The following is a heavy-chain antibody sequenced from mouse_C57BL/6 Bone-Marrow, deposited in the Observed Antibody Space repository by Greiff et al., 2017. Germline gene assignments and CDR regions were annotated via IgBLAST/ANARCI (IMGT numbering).Heavy chain of an antibody. CDR3: ARSPLPPYAMDY. Sequence: VQLQQSGPELVKPGASVKISCKASGYAFRSSWMNWVKQRPGKGLEWIGRIYPGDGDTNYNGKFKGKATLTADKSSSTAYMQLSSLTSEDSAVYFCARSPLPPYAMDYWGQGTSVTVSS. J-gene: IGHJ4*01. V-gene: IGHV1-82*01. CDR2: IYPGDGDT. D-gene: IGHD1-2*01. CDR1: GYAFRSSW.